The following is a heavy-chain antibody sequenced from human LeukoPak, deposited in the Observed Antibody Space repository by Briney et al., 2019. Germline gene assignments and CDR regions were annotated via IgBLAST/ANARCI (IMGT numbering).Heavy chain of an antibody. J-gene: IGHJ4*02. CDR3: AKARGDYGRPFDY. CDR1: GFTFSSYA. Sequence: GRSLRLSCAASGFTFSSYAMHWVRQAPGKGLEWVAVISYDGSNKYYADSVKGRFTISRDNSKNTLYLQMNSLRAEDTAVYYCAKARGDYGRPFDYWGQGTLVTVSS. V-gene: IGHV3-30*04. CDR2: ISYDGSNK. D-gene: IGHD4/OR15-4a*01.